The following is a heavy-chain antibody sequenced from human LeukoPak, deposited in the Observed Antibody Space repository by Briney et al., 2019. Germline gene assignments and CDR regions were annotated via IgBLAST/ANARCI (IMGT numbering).Heavy chain of an antibody. J-gene: IGHJ1*01. CDR3: ARAPAAAVHN. Sequence: SETLSLTCTISSGSISSYYWSWIRQPAGNGLEWIGRIYTTGSTNYNPSLKSRVTISVDRSKNQFSLKLSSVTAADTAVYYCARAPAAAVHNWGQGSLVTVSS. V-gene: IGHV4-4*07. CDR1: SGSISSYY. CDR2: IYTTGST. D-gene: IGHD6-13*01.